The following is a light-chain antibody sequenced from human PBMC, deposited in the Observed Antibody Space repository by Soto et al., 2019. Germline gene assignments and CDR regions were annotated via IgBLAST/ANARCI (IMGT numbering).Light chain of an antibody. CDR2: AAS. Sequence: DIQMTQSPSSLSASVGDRVTITCRASQSISTYLNWYQQKPGKAPKVLIFAASTLQSGVPSRFSGSGSGTDFTLTVTSRQPEDFENYYCQQRCSSPWTFGQGTRVEIK. CDR1: QSISTY. J-gene: IGKJ1*01. V-gene: IGKV1-39*01. CDR3: QQRCSSPWT.